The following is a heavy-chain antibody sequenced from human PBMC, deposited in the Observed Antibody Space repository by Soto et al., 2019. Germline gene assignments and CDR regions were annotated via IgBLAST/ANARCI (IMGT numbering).Heavy chain of an antibody. J-gene: IGHJ6*02. D-gene: IGHD2-2*01. CDR1: GGTFSSYA. V-gene: IGHV1-69*01. CDR3: ARSQGSSTSLEIYYYYYYGMDV. Sequence: QVQLVQSGAEVKKPGYSVKVSCKASGGTFSSYAISWVRQAPGQGLEWMGGIVPISGSANYEQKFQGRVTITADESTSTGYMELSSLRSEDTAVYYCARSQGSSTSLEIYYYYYYGMDVWGQGTTVTVSS. CDR2: IVPISGSA.